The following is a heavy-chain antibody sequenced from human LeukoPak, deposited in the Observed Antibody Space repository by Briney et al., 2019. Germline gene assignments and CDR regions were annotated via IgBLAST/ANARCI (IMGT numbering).Heavy chain of an antibody. Sequence: SETLSLTCAVYGGSFNGYYWSWIRQPPGKGLEWIGEINQSGSTNYNPSLKSRVTISVDTSKNQFSLKLSSVTAADRAVYYCARDAAPYYYASGIFRKNNWFDPWGQGTLVTVSS. V-gene: IGHV4-34*01. D-gene: IGHD3-10*01. CDR2: INQSGST. CDR3: ARDAAPYYYASGIFRKNNWFDP. J-gene: IGHJ5*02. CDR1: GGSFNGYY.